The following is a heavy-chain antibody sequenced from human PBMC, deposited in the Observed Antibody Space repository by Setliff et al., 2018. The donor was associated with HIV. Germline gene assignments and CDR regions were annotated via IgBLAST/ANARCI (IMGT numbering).Heavy chain of an antibody. CDR3: AKDVVVTAYYYYYGMDV. CDR1: GFTFSTYD. J-gene: IGHJ6*02. CDR2: INGGGNYI. Sequence: GGSLRLSCAASGFTFSTYDMTWVRQAPGKGLEWVSLINGGGNYIQYADSVKGRFIISRDNSKNMLYLQMNSLRAEDTAVYYCAKDVVVTAYYYYYGMDVWGQGTTVTVSS. V-gene: IGHV3-23*03. D-gene: IGHD2-21*02.